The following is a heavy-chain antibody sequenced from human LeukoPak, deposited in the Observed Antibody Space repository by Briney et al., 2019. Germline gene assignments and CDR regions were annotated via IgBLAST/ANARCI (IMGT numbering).Heavy chain of an antibody. Sequence: ASVKVSCKASGYTFTSYGINWVRQSTGQGLAWMGWMNPNSGNTAYAQKFQGRVTMSRDTSISTAYMELSSLRSEDTAVYYCARLPKYSRPLDYWGQGTLVTVSS. J-gene: IGHJ4*02. CDR3: ARLPKYSRPLDY. V-gene: IGHV1-8*01. CDR1: GYTFTSYG. D-gene: IGHD6-6*01. CDR2: MNPNSGNT.